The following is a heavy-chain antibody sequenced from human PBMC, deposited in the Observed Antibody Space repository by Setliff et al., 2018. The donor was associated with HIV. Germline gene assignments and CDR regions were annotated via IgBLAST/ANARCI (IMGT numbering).Heavy chain of an antibody. J-gene: IGHJ5*02. V-gene: IGHV1-69*10. CDR2: FIPILGIA. CDR3: ARGHLDYNFWYEVLGNWFDP. Sequence: GASVKVSCKASGDTFSNYAINWVRQAPGQGLEWMGGFIPILGIANSVHKFQGRLTITADKFTSTAYMELSSLRSEDTAVYYCARGHLDYNFWYEVLGNWFDPWGQGTLVTVSS. CDR1: GDTFSNYA. D-gene: IGHD3-3*01.